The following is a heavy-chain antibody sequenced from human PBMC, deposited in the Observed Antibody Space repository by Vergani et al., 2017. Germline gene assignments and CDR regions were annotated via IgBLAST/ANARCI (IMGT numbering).Heavy chain of an antibody. V-gene: IGHV4-34*01. CDR1: GGSFNGYY. J-gene: IGHJ3*02. Sequence: QVQLQQWGAGLLTPSETLSLTCAVYGGSFNGYYWSWIRQPPGKGLEWIGEINHSGSTNNNPSLKSRVTISVHTSKNQCSLKLSSVTAADTAVYYCAKPESRGSKQRGVVGATTRVGYDSFDIWGQGTMVTVSS. D-gene: IGHD1-26*01. CDR3: AKPESRGSKQRGVVGATTRVGYDSFDI. CDR2: INHSGST.